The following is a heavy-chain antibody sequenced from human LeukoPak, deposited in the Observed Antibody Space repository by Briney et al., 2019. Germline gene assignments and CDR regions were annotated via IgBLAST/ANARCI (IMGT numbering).Heavy chain of an antibody. V-gene: IGHV1-18*04. D-gene: IGHD3-22*01. J-gene: IGHJ4*02. Sequence: ASVKVSCKASGYTFTGYYMHWVRQAPGQGLEWMGWISVYNGNTNYAQNLQGRVTMTTDTSTSTAYMEVRSLRSDDTAVYYCARDYYDSSGYGDYWGQGTLVTVSS. CDR3: ARDYYDSSGYGDY. CDR1: GYTFTGYY. CDR2: ISVYNGNT.